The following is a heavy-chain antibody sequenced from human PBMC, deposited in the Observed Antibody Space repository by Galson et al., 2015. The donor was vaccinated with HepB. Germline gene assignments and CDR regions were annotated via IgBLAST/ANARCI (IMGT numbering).Heavy chain of an antibody. Sequence: SLRLSCAASGFTFSSYGMHWVRQAPGKGLEWVAFIRYDGSNKYYADSVKGRFTISRDNSKNTLYLQMNSLRAEDTAVYYCAKDPRAAGTLPYYFDYWGQGTLVTVSS. CDR3: AKDPRAAGTLPYYFDY. CDR2: IRYDGSNK. D-gene: IGHD6-13*01. V-gene: IGHV3-30*02. J-gene: IGHJ4*02. CDR1: GFTFSSYG.